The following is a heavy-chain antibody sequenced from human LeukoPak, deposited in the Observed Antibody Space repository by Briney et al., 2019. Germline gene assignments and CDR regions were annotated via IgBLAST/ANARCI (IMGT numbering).Heavy chain of an antibody. Sequence: GASVKVSCKASGYTFTSFGIIWVRQAPGQGPEWMGWISAYNGNTNSVQKFQGRLTMTTDTSTNTAYMELGSLTSDDTAVYYCARGDWWNWGQGTQVTVSS. J-gene: IGHJ4*02. D-gene: IGHD2-8*02. CDR2: ISAYNGNT. CDR1: GYTFTSFG. V-gene: IGHV1-18*01. CDR3: ARGDWWN.